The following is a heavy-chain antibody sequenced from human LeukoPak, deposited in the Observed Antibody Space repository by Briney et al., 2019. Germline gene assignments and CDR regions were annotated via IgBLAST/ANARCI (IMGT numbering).Heavy chain of an antibody. CDR3: AKDRGRTWVQVAN. CDR2: ISGSGGST. D-gene: IGHD2-15*01. Sequence: GGSLRLSCIGTGFTFSSDAMGWVRRAPGKGLEWVSGISGSGGSTYYADSVKGRFTISRDNSKNTLYLQMNSLRVEDTAVYYCAKDRGRTWVQVANWGQGTLVTVSS. CDR1: GFTFSSDA. J-gene: IGHJ4*02. V-gene: IGHV3-23*01.